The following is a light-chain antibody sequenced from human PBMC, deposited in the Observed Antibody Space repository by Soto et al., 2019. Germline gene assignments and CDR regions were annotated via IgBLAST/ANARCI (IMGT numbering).Light chain of an antibody. Sequence: DIQMTQSPSSLSASVGDRVTITCRASQGISSWLAWYQQKPEKAPKSLIYAASSLQSGVPSRFSGSGPVTDFTLNISSLQPEDFATDYCKEYNSYPFTCGPGTEVDIK. J-gene: IGKJ3*01. V-gene: IGKV1D-16*01. CDR1: QGISSW. CDR3: KEYNSYPFT. CDR2: AAS.